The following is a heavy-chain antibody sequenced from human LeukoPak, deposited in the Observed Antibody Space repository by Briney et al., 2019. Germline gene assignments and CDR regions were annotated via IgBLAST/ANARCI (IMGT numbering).Heavy chain of an antibody. J-gene: IGHJ4*02. D-gene: IGHD2-15*01. CDR2: ISSSGTI. CDR1: RFPFSSYS. Sequence: GGSLRLSCAASRFPFSSYSFNWVRLAPGKGLAWVAYISSSGTIYYAASVTGRFTISRDNANNSLYLQMNSLRADDTAVYYCMRGARGGDYWGQGTLVTVSS. CDR3: MRGARGGDY. V-gene: IGHV3-48*04.